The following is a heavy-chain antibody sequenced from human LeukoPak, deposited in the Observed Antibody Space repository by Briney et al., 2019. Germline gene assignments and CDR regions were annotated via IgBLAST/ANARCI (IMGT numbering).Heavy chain of an antibody. D-gene: IGHD3-22*01. Sequence: ASVKVSCKASGYTFTGYYMHWVRQAPGQGLEWMGWTNPNSGGTNYAQKFQGRVTITADKSTSTAYMELSSLRSEDTAVYYCARDEYYYDSSGYYLSGWGQGTLVTVSS. CDR2: TNPNSGGT. CDR1: GYTFTGYY. CDR3: ARDEYYYDSSGYYLSG. J-gene: IGHJ4*02. V-gene: IGHV1-2*02.